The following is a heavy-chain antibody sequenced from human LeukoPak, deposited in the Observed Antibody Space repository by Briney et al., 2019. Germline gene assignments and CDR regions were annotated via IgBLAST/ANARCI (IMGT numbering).Heavy chain of an antibody. Sequence: GRSLRLSCAASGFTFSSFPMHWVRQAPGKELEWVAAISYDGSNKYYADSVKGRFTISRDDSKNTVYLLMNSLRAEDTAVYYCARGRWLQSLDCWGQGTLVTVSS. CDR3: ARGRWLQSLDC. CDR2: ISYDGSNK. V-gene: IGHV3-30-3*01. J-gene: IGHJ4*02. CDR1: GFTFSSFP. D-gene: IGHD5-24*01.